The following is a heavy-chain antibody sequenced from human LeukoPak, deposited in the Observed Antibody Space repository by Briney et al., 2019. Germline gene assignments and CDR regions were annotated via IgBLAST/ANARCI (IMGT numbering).Heavy chain of an antibody. CDR2: MNPNSGNT. CDR3: ARSTAAGPDAFDI. CDR1: GYTFTSYG. J-gene: IGHJ3*02. D-gene: IGHD6-13*01. V-gene: IGHV1-8*03. Sequence: GASVKVSCKASGYTFTSYGINWVRQATGQGLEWMGWMNPNSGNTGYAQKFQGRVTITRNTSISTAYMELSSLRSEDTAVYYCARSTAAGPDAFDIWGQGTMVTVSS.